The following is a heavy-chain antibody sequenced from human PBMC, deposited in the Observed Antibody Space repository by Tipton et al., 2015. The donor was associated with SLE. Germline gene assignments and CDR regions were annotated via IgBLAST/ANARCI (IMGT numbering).Heavy chain of an antibody. CDR1: GFFFIDHD. D-gene: IGHD6-25*01. V-gene: IGHV3-72*01. Sequence: SLRLSCAASGFFFIDHDMDWVRQAPGKGLEWVGRSRKKGNTYTTEYAASVKGRFTISRDNSKNTLFLQMNSLRAEDTAVYYCAKDLRPAAAGLGYDAFDIWGQGTMVTVSS. J-gene: IGHJ3*02. CDR3: AKDLRPAAAGLGYDAFDI. CDR2: SRKKGNTYTT.